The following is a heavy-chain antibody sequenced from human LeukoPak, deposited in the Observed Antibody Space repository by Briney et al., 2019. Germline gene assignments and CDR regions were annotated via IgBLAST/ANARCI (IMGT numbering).Heavy chain of an antibody. J-gene: IGHJ4*02. CDR1: GFAFSSYW. D-gene: IGHD3-10*01. CDR3: ARDGRGSHDY. Sequence: PGGSLRLSCAASGFAFSSYWMHWVRHAPGKGLVWVSRINNDGSSTNYADSVKGRFTISRDNAKNTLYLQMNILRAEDTAVYYCARDGRGSHDYWGQGTLVTVSS. V-gene: IGHV3-74*01. CDR2: INNDGSST.